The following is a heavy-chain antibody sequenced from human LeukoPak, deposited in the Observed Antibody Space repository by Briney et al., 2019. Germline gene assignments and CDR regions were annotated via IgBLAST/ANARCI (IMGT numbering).Heavy chain of an antibody. J-gene: IGHJ3*02. CDR3: AKDRAFDI. V-gene: IGHV3-48*01. CDR1: GFTFSSYS. CDR2: ISSSSSTI. Sequence: GGSLRLSCAASGFTFSSYSMNWVRQAPGKGLEWVSYISSSSSTIYYADSVKGRFTISRDNSKNTLYLQMNSLRAEDTAVYYCAKDRAFDIWGQGTMVTVSS.